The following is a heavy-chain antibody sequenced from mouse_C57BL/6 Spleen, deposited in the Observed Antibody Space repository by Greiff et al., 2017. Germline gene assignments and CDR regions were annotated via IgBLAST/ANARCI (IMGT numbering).Heavy chain of an antibody. CDR2: INPGSGGT. V-gene: IGHV1-54*01. D-gene: IGHD4-1*01. Sequence: VKLMESGAELVRPGTSVKVSCKASGYAFTNYLIEWVKQRPGQGLEWIGVINPGSGGTNYNEKFKGKATLTADNSSSTAYMQLSSLTSEDSAVYFCARQLGRGGYYFDYWGQGTTLTVSS. J-gene: IGHJ2*01. CDR3: ARQLGRGGYYFDY. CDR1: GYAFTNYL.